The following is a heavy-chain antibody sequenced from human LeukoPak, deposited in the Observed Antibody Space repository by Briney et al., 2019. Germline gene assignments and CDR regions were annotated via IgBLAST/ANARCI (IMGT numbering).Heavy chain of an antibody. CDR3: VRTRAHYGDYGYYFDY. J-gene: IGHJ4*02. CDR2: IIPILGIA. Sequence: VASVKVSCKASRGTFSSYSISCVRQAPGQGLEWMGRIIPILGIANYEQKFQGRVTITADKSTSTAYMELSSLRSEDRAVYYCVRTRAHYGDYGYYFDYWGQGTLVTVSS. V-gene: IGHV1-69*02. CDR1: RGTFSSYS. D-gene: IGHD4-17*01.